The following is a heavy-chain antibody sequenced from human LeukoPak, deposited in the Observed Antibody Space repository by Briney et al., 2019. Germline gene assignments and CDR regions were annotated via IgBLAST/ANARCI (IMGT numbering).Heavy chain of an antibody. CDR2: ISSSSSYI. D-gene: IGHD3-22*01. J-gene: IGHJ4*02. CDR3: ARAVPSTYYYDSSGYPDY. CDR1: GFTFSSYA. V-gene: IGHV3-21*01. Sequence: PGRSLRLSCAASGFTFSSYAMHWVRQAPGKGLEWVSSISSSSSYIYYADSVKGRFTISRDNAKNSLYLQMNSLRAEDTAVYYCARAVPSTYYYDSSGYPDYWGQGTLVTVSS.